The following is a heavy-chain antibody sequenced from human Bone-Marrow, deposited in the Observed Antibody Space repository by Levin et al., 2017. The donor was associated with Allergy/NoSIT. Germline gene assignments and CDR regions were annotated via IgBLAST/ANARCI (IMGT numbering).Heavy chain of an antibody. V-gene: IGHV3-23*01. Sequence: GGSLRLSCAASGFTFTTYAMSWVRQAPGKGLEWVSTISETGGSTYYADSVKGRSTVSRDNSKTTLHLQMDSLRVEDTAVYYCAGGHSGYDRWSLGTRVTVSS. CDR1: GFTFTTYA. J-gene: IGHJ4*02. CDR3: AGGHSGYDR. CDR2: ISETGGST. D-gene: IGHD5-12*01.